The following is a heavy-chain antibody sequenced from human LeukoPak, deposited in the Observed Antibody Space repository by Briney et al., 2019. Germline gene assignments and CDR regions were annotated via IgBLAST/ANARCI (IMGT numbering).Heavy chain of an antibody. J-gene: IGHJ4*02. CDR1: GFTSSSYA. V-gene: IGHV3-23*01. D-gene: IGHD1-26*01. CDR3: AKDLSSFDY. CDR2: ISGSVGNT. Sequence: PRGSPRLSCAASGFTSSSYAMSWVRHAPGKGLEWVSAISGSVGNTYYADSVKGRFTISKDNSKNTLYLQMNSLRAEDTAVYYCAKDLSSFDYWGQGTLVTVSS.